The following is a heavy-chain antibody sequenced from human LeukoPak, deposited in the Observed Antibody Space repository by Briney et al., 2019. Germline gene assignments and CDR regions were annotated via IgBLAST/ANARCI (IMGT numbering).Heavy chain of an antibody. CDR2: IYYSGST. D-gene: IGHD4-17*01. J-gene: IGHJ4*02. V-gene: IGHV4-30-4*01. CDR3: ARYTATTVTFDY. CDR1: GGSISSGDYY. Sequence: SETLSLTCTVSGGSISSGDYYWSWIRQPPGKGLEWIGYIYYSGSTYYNSSLKSRVTISVDTSKNQFSLKLSSATAADTAVYYCARYTATTVTFDYWGQGTLVTVSS.